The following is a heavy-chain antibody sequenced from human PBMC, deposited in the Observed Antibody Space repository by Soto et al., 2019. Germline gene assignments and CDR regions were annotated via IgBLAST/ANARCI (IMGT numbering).Heavy chain of an antibody. J-gene: IGHJ4*01. D-gene: IGHD5-12*01. CDR2: VLPISGST. CDR3: ATIRVRGGPLRFED. CDR1: GGLISKYS. V-gene: IGHV1-69*06. Sequence: QVQLVQSGAEVRKPGSSVKVSCKPSGGLISKYSFNWVRQAPGQGLEWMGGVLPISGSTDYAQKFQGRLTITADRSTSTVYTELSRLRSDDTANYYCATIRVRGGPLRFEDGGQGMLISVSS.